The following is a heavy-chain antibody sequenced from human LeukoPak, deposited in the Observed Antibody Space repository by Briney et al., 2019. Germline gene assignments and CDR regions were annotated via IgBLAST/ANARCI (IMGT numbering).Heavy chain of an antibody. Sequence: ASVKVSCKASGYTFTGYYMHWVRQAPGKGLEWMGGFDPEDGETIYAQKFQGRVTMTEDTSTDTAYMELSSLRSEDTAVYYCATVPLVGATTGGFFDYWGQGTLVTVSS. CDR2: FDPEDGET. D-gene: IGHD1-26*01. V-gene: IGHV1-24*01. J-gene: IGHJ4*02. CDR1: GYTFTGYY. CDR3: ATVPLVGATTGGFFDY.